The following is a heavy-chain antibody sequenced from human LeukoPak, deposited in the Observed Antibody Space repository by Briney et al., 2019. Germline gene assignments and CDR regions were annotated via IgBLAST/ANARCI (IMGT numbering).Heavy chain of an antibody. Sequence: GGSLRLSCAVSGFTFSDYWMTWVRQAPGKGLEWVSVVSGSGGSTYYADSVKGRFTISRDNSKNTLYLQMSSLRADDTAVYYCANWGGWAYDAFDIWGQGTMVTVSS. CDR3: ANWGGWAYDAFDI. J-gene: IGHJ3*02. CDR2: VSGSGGST. D-gene: IGHD3-3*01. CDR1: GFTFSDYW. V-gene: IGHV3-23*01.